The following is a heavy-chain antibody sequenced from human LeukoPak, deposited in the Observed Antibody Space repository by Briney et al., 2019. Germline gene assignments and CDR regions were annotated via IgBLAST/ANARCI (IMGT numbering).Heavy chain of an antibody. D-gene: IGHD2-21*02. CDR1: GFTFSSYG. Sequence: GGSLRLSCAASGFTFSSYGMHWVRQAPGKWLEWVAVISYDGSNKYYADSVKGRFTISRDNSKNTLYLQMNSLRAEDTAVYYCARDAVTPRGYYYYGMDVWGQGTTVTVSS. CDR2: ISYDGSNK. V-gene: IGHV3-30*03. CDR3: ARDAVTPRGYYYYGMDV. J-gene: IGHJ6*02.